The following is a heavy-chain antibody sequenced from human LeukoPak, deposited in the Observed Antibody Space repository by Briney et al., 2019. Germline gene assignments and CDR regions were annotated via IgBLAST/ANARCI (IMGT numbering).Heavy chain of an antibody. CDR3: AKARGSGFQRGDAFDM. J-gene: IGHJ3*02. CDR1: GFTFSRHW. CDR2: ISYDGKDK. V-gene: IGHV3-30*02. Sequence: GGSLRLSCAASGFTFSRHWMSWVRQAPGKGLQWVAFISYDGKDKYYSDSVKGRITISRDNSKSTLYVQMDSLRAEDTAVYYCAKARGSGFQRGDAFDMWGQGTRVTVSS. D-gene: IGHD6-19*01.